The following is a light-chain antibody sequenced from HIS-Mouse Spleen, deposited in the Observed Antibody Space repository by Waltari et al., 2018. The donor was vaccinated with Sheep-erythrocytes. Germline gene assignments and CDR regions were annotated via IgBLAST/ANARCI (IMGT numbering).Light chain of an antibody. Sequence: QSALTPPPSASGSPGQSVPISCTGTSSDVGGYNYVSWYQQHPGKAPKLMIYEVSKRPSGVPDRFSGSKSGNTASLTVSGLQAEDEADYYCSSYAGSNNWVFGGGTK. V-gene: IGLV2-8*01. CDR1: SSDVGGYNY. CDR3: SSYAGSNNWV. J-gene: IGLJ3*02. CDR2: EVS.